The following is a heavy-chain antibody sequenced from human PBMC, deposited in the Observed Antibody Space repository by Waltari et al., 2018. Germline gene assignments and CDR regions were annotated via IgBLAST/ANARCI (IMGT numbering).Heavy chain of an antibody. J-gene: IGHJ4*02. CDR3: ARDPPTVTTYSYFDY. D-gene: IGHD4-4*01. CDR1: GGTFRSYA. CDR2: IIPILGIA. V-gene: IGHV1-69*04. Sequence: QVQLVQSGAEVKKPGSSVKVSCKASGGTFRSYAISWVRQAPGQGLEWMGGIIPILGIANYAQKFQGRVTITADESTSTAYMELSSLRSEDTAVYYCARDPPTVTTYSYFDYWGQGTLVTVSS.